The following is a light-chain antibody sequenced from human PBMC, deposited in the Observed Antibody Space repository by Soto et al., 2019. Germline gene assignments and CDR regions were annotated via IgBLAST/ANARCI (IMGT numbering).Light chain of an antibody. J-gene: IGLJ1*01. Sequence: QSALTRPASVSGSPGQSITISCTGTSSDVGGYNYVSWYQQHPGKAPKLMIYDVRVRPSGVSNRFSGSKSGNTASLTISGLQAEDGADYYCNSYKSDNTYVFGTGTKVTVL. CDR2: DVR. CDR3: NSYKSDNTYV. CDR1: SSDVGGYNY. V-gene: IGLV2-14*01.